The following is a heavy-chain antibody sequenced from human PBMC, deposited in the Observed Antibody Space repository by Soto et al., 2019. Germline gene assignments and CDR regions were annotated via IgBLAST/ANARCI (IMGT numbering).Heavy chain of an antibody. V-gene: IGHV4-4*02. J-gene: IGHJ4*02. Sequence: PSETLSLTCAVSGGSITSNWWSWVRQPPGKGLEWIGEIHHSGSFNYNPSLRSRVTISIDKSKNQLSLKLTSVTAADTAVHYCARDRRSYYSDGSGLDFWGQGTLVTVSS. CDR2: IHHSGSF. CDR3: ARDRRSYYSDGSGLDF. CDR1: GGSITSNW. D-gene: IGHD3-22*01.